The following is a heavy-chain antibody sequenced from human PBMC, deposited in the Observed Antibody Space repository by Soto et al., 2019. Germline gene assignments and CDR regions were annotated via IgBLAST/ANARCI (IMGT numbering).Heavy chain of an antibody. V-gene: IGHV4-59*01. Sequence: SETLSLTCTVSGGSISTYYWSWVRQPPGKGLEWIGYIYYSGSTNYNPSLKSRVTISVDTSKNQFSLKLSSVTAADTAVYYCARSYCSSATCYAFFDYWGQGTLVTVSS. CDR1: GGSISTYY. J-gene: IGHJ4*02. CDR2: IYYSGST. CDR3: ARSYCSSATCYAFFDY. D-gene: IGHD2-2*01.